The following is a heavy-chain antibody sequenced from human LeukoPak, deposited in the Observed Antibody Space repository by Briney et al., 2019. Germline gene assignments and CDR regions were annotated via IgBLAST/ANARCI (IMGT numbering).Heavy chain of an antibody. CDR1: GFTFSSYS. CDR2: ISSSSSYI. CDR3: ARGLSIPGGDSDY. V-gene: IGHV3-21*01. Sequence: GSLRLSCAASGFTFSSYSMNWVRQAPGKGLEWVSSISSSSSYIYYADSVKGRFTISRDNAKNSLYLQMNSLRAEDSAVYYCARGLSIPGGDSDYWGQGTLVAVSS. D-gene: IGHD2-21*02. J-gene: IGHJ4*02.